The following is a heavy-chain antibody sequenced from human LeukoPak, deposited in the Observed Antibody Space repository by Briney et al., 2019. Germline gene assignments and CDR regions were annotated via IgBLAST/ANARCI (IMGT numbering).Heavy chain of an antibody. CDR2: INPNSGRT. CDR1: VYTFTPHY. J-gene: IGHJ4*02. Sequence: GSSVTVSCKPSVYTFTPHYMHWVRQAPGQGREGMGWINPNSGRTNYAAKCQGRVTMTRDTSISTAYMELSRLTSDDTAMYYCARPYDNKRPVDYWGQGTLVTVSS. V-gene: IGHV1-2*02. CDR3: ARPYDNKRPVDY. D-gene: IGHD3-16*01.